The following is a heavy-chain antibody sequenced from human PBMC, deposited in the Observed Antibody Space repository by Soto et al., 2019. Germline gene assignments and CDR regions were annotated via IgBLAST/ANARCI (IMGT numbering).Heavy chain of an antibody. CDR2: INAGNGNT. J-gene: IGHJ4*02. CDR1: GYTFTSYA. D-gene: IGHD3-10*01. Sequence: QVQLVQSGAEVKKPGASVKVSCKASGYTFTSYAMHWVRQAPGQRLEWMGWINAGNGNTKYSQKFQGRVTITRDTSASTAYMVLSSLRSEDTAVYYCARDRGGRGYFDYWGQGTLVTVSS. CDR3: ARDRGGRGYFDY. V-gene: IGHV1-3*01.